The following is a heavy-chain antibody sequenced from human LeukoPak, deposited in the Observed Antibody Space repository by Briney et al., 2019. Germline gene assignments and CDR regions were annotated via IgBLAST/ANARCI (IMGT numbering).Heavy chain of an antibody. D-gene: IGHD3-3*01. CDR2: IYYSGST. CDR1: GGSISSGDYY. Sequence: PSETLSLTYTVSGGSISSGDYYWSWIRQPPGKGLEWIGYIYYSGSTYYNPSLKSRVTISVDTSKNQFSLKLSSVTAADTAVYYCARESRFLEWSADYWGQGTLVTVSS. V-gene: IGHV4-30-4*08. J-gene: IGHJ4*02. CDR3: ARESRFLEWSADY.